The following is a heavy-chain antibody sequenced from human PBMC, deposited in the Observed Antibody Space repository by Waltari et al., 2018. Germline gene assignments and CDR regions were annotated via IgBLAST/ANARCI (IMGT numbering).Heavy chain of an antibody. CDR3: ARVLGDHTYGYYYYYMDV. CDR1: GDSISKFY. CDR2: IYTGGST. J-gene: IGHJ6*03. Sequence: QVQLQESGPGLVKPSETLSLTCNVSGDSISKFYWSWIRQPAGKGLEWIGHIYTGGSTNYSPSLKSRVTMSVDTSKNQFSLKLSSVTAADTAVYYCARVLGDHTYGYYYYYMDVWGKGTTVTISS. D-gene: IGHD5-18*01. V-gene: IGHV4-4*07.